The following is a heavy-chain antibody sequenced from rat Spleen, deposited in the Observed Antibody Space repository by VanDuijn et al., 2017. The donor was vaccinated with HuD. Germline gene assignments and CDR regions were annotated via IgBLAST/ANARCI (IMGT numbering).Heavy chain of an antibody. V-gene: IGHV5-29*01. Sequence: VQLKESGPGLVQPSQTLSLTCTVSGFSPTSYHVSWIRQAPTKGLEWVAFISYDGSTTYYRDSVKGRFTISRANAKSTLSLQMDSLRSEDTATYYCARRHYGYTDYFDYWGQGVMVTVSS. CDR1: GFSPTSYH. J-gene: IGHJ2*01. CDR3: ARRHYGYTDYFDY. CDR2: ISYDGSTT. D-gene: IGHD1-9*01.